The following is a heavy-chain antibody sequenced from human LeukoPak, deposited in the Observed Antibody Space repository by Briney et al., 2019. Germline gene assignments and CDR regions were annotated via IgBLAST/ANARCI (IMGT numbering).Heavy chain of an antibody. V-gene: IGHV3-23*01. J-gene: IGHJ3*02. CDR2: ISGSGLST. Sequence: AGGSLRLSCAASGLTFSSYAMNWVRQAPGKCLEWVGDISGSGLSTNYADSVRGRFTISRENSKRTLYLEMNSLRGEDTAIYYCAKDTRNWGRALDIWGQGTMVTVSS. CDR3: AKDTRNWGRALDI. D-gene: IGHD7-27*01. CDR1: GLTFSSYA.